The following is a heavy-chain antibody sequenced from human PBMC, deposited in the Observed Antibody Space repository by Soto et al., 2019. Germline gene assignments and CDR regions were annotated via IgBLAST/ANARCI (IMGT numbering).Heavy chain of an antibody. V-gene: IGHV4-34*01. J-gene: IGHJ5*02. CDR1: GGSFSGYY. CDR2: INHSGST. CDR3: ARLYTGNYIMYH. D-gene: IGHD1-26*01. Sequence: SKTLSLTCAVYGGSFSGYYWSWIRQPPGKGLEWIGSINHSGSTYYNPSLKSRVTLSIDTSKSQFSLHLSSVTAADTAVYFCARLYTGNYIMYHWGPGTLVTVSS.